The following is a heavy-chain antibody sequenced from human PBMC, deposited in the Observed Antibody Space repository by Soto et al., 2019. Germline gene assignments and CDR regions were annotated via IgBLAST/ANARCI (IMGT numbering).Heavy chain of an antibody. Sequence: SVKVSCKASGGTFSSYAISWVRQAPGQGLEWMGGIIPIFGTANYAQKFQGRVTITADKSTSTAYMELSSLRSEDTAVYYCADGNERARPGYYYYGMDVWGQGTTVTVSS. J-gene: IGHJ6*02. CDR1: GGTFSSYA. D-gene: IGHD6-6*01. CDR2: IIPIFGTA. V-gene: IGHV1-69*06. CDR3: ADGNERARPGYYYYGMDV.